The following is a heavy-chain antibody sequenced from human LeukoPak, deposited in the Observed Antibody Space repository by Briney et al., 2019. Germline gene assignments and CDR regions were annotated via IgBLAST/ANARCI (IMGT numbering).Heavy chain of an antibody. V-gene: IGHV4-34*01. CDR2: INHSGST. CDR1: GGSFSGYY. D-gene: IGHD3-3*01. CDR3: AGAPLGIFGVARFYYYYYMDV. J-gene: IGHJ6*03. Sequence: SETLSLTCAVYGGSFSGYYWSWIRQPPGKGLEWIGEINHSGSTNYNPSLKSRVTISVDTSKNQFSLKLSSVTAADTAVYYCAGAPLGIFGVARFYYYYYMDVWGKGTTVTVSS.